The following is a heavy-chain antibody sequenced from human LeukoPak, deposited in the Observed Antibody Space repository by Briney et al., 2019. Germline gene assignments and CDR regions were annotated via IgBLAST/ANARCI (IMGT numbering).Heavy chain of an antibody. CDR2: INSDGSII. J-gene: IGHJ6*02. V-gene: IGHV3-74*01. Sequence: GGSLRLSCAVSGFTSSSYWMHWVRQVPGKGLVWVSRINSDGSIINYADSVKGRFTISRDNSKNTLYLQMNSLRAEDTAVYYCAREWDQGYYDSSGYWLSYGMDVWGQGTTVTVSS. CDR1: GFTSSSYW. D-gene: IGHD3-22*01. CDR3: AREWDQGYYDSSGYWLSYGMDV.